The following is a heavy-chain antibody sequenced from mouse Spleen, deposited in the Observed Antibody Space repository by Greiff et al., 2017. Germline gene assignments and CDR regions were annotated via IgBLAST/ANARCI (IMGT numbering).Heavy chain of an antibody. D-gene: IGHD2-3*01. CDR2: FYPGSGSI. Sequence: QVQLQQSGAELVKPGASVKLSCKASGYTFTEYTIHWVKQRSGQGLEWIGWFYPGSGSIKYNEKFKDKATLTADKSSSTVYMELSRLTSEDSAVYFCARHEVSPYDGPYYAMDYWGQGTSVTVSS. J-gene: IGHJ4*01. CDR1: GYTFTEYT. V-gene: IGHV1-62-2*01. CDR3: ARHEVSPYDGPYYAMDY.